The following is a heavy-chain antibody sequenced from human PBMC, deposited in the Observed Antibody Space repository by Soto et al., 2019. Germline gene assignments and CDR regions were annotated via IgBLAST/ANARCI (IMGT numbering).Heavy chain of an antibody. V-gene: IGHV3-74*01. CDR3: ARSITGYSYADS. Sequence: EVQLVESGGGLVQPGGSLRLSCAASRFTFSSYWMHWVRQAPGKGLVWVSRINSDGSSTVYVDSVKGRFTISRDNAKNTLYLQMNSLRAEDTAVYYCARSITGYSYADSWGQGTLVTVSS. CDR2: INSDGSST. D-gene: IGHD5-18*01. J-gene: IGHJ4*02. CDR1: RFTFSSYW.